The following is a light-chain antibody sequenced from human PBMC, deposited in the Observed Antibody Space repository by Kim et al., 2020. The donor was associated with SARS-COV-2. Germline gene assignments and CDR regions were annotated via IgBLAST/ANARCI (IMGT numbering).Light chain of an antibody. V-gene: IGLV3-1*01. J-gene: IGLJ3*02. CDR3: QAWDSSTAV. Sequence: SVSPGQTASITCSGDKVGDKDASWYQQKPGQSPGLVIYQDNKRPSGIPERFSGSNSGNTATLTISGTQAMDEADYFCQAWDSSTAVFGGGTQLTVL. CDR2: QDN. CDR1: KVGDKD.